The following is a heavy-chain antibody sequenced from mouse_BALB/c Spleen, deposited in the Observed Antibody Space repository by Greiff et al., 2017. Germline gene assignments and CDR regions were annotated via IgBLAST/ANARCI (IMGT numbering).Heavy chain of an antibody. CDR1: GFNIKDTY. D-gene: IGHD1-2*01. V-gene: IGHV14-3*02. CDR3: ARVLRLRAMDY. CDR2: IDPANGNT. Sequence: VQLQQSGAELVKPGASVKLSCTASGFNIKDTYMHWVKQRPEQGLEWIGRIDPANGNTKYDPKFQGKATITADTSSNTAYLQLSSLTSEDTAVYYCARVLRLRAMDYWGQGTSVTVSS. J-gene: IGHJ4*01.